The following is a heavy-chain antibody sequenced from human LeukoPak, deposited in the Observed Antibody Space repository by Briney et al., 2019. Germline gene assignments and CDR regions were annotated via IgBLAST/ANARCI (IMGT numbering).Heavy chain of an antibody. D-gene: IGHD3-10*02. CDR3: AELGITMIGGV. J-gene: IGHJ6*04. Sequence: PGGSLRLSCVASGFRVSDNYMNWVRQAPGKGPEWVSVLYIDATTFYADTVKGRFTISRDDAKDTLFLQMNSLRAEDTAVYYCAELGITMIGGVWGKGTTVTISS. CDR1: GFRVSDNY. V-gene: IGHV3-53*01. CDR2: LYIDATT.